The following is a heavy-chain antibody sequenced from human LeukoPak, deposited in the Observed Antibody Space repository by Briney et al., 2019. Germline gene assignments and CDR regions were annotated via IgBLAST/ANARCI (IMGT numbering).Heavy chain of an antibody. V-gene: IGHV3-64*01. CDR2: ITSNGDKT. CDR1: GFTFSSYA. D-gene: IGHD1-26*01. J-gene: IGHJ4*02. CDR3: ARGGATTLFDY. Sequence: GGSLRLSCAASGFTFSSYAMHWVRQAPGKGLEYVSAITSNGDKTYYGNSVKGRLTISRDNSKNTLYLQMGSLRIEDMAVYYCARGGATTLFDYWGQGTLVTVSS.